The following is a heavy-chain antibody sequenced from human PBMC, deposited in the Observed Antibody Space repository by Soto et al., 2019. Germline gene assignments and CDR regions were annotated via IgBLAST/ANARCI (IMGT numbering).Heavy chain of an antibody. V-gene: IGHV4-30-4*01. CDR1: GGSISSGDYY. D-gene: IGHD3-10*01. CDR2: IYYSGST. J-gene: IGHJ6*02. CDR3: ARCITMVRGVITVGYYYYYGMDV. Sequence: SETLSLTCTVSGGSISSGDYYWSWIRQPPGKGLEWIGYIYYSGSTYYNPSLKSRVTISVDTSKNQFSLKLSSVTAADTAVYYCARCITMVRGVITVGYYYYYGMDVWGQGTTVTVSS.